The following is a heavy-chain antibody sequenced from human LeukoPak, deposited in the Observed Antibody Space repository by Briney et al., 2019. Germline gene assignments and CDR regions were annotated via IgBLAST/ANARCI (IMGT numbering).Heavy chain of an antibody. Sequence: GGSLRLSCAASGFTFSDYYMSWIRQAPGKGLEWVSYISSSGSTIYYADSVKGRFTISRDNAKNSLYLQMNSLRAEDTAVYYCARDSLPWELAVDYWGQGTLVTVSS. CDR3: ARDSLPWELAVDY. J-gene: IGHJ4*02. CDR2: ISSSGSTI. CDR1: GFTFSDYY. D-gene: IGHD1-26*01. V-gene: IGHV3-11*04.